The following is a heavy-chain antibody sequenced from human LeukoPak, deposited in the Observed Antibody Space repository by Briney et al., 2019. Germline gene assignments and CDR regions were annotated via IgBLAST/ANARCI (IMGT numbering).Heavy chain of an antibody. Sequence: SETLSLTCTVSGGSISSSSYYWGWIRQPPGKGLEWIGSIYYSGSTYYNPSLKSRVTISVDTSKNQFSLKLSSVTAADTAVYYCARSTTVVTSPMPNFDYWGQGTLVTVSS. CDR2: IYYSGST. J-gene: IGHJ4*02. V-gene: IGHV4-39*07. CDR3: ARSTTVVTSPMPNFDY. CDR1: GGSISSSSYY. D-gene: IGHD4-23*01.